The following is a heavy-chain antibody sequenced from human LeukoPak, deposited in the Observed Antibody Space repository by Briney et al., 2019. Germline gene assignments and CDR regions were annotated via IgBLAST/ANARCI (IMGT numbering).Heavy chain of an antibody. V-gene: IGHV3-23*01. D-gene: IGHD3-22*01. J-gene: IGHJ1*01. CDR1: GFTFSSYA. CDR3: AKRSYYYDSSGYYYVTSEYFQH. Sequence: GGSLRLSCAASGFTFSSYAMSWVRQAPGKGLEWVSAISGSGGSTYYADSVKGRFTISRDNSKNTLYLQMNSLRAEDTAVYYCAKRSYYYDSSGYYYVTSEYFQHWGQGTLVTVSS. CDR2: ISGSGGST.